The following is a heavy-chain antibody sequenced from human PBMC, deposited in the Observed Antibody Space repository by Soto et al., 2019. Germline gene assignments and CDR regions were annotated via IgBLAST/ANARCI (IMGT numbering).Heavy chain of an antibody. CDR2: IYWDDAK. Sequence: QITLKESGPTLVKPTQTLTLTCTFSGFSLSTSGVGVGWIRQPPGKALEWLALIYWDDAKHYSPSLKSRLTIPTDTSKNQGVLTKTNIDPVDTATYYCAHKGGGDRILDYWGQGTLVTVSS. CDR3: AHKGGGDRILDY. V-gene: IGHV2-5*02. CDR1: GFSLSTSGVG. D-gene: IGHD3-16*01. J-gene: IGHJ4*02.